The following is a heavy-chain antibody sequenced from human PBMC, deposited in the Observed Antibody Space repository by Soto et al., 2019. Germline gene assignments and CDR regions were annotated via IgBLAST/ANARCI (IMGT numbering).Heavy chain of an antibody. CDR1: GYTFTSYG. CDR2: ISVYNGNT. D-gene: IGHD1-1*01. CDR3: ARGHKLFQHGLFDY. V-gene: IGHV1-18*01. Sequence: QVQLVQSGAEVKKPGASVRVSCKASGYTFTSYGITWVRQAPGQGLEWMGWISVYNGNTNYAQRLQGRVTMTTDTSKTTAYMELRSLGSDETAVYYCARGHKLFQHGLFDYWGQGTLVTVSS. J-gene: IGHJ4*02.